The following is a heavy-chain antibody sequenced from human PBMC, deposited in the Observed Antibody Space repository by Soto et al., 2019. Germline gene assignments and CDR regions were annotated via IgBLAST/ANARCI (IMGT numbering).Heavy chain of an antibody. CDR1: GFTFSSYG. J-gene: IGHJ4*02. CDR3: AKVKDAKVKFWVWNWNYDDY. CDR2: ISYDGSNN. Sequence: QVQLVESGGGVVQPGRSLRLSCAASGFTFSSYGMHWVRQAPGKGLEWVAVISYDGSNNYYADSVKGRFTISRDNSKNTLYLQMNRLRAEDTAVYYWAKVKDAKVKFWVWNWNYDDYWGQGTLVTVSS. V-gene: IGHV3-30*18. D-gene: IGHD1-7*01.